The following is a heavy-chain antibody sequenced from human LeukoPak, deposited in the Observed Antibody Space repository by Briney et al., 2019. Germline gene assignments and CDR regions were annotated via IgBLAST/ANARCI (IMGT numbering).Heavy chain of an antibody. CDR2: ISGDSSPI. J-gene: IGHJ4*02. V-gene: IGHV3-48*02. CDR1: GFTLSSYV. D-gene: IGHD5-18*01. CDR3: ARARGNSYGYVDY. Sequence: GGSLSLSRAVSGFTLSSYVMNSVRHAPGKGAEGVAYISGDSSPIYDADSVKGRFTISRDNAKNSLYLQMNSLTDEGTALYFCARARGNSYGYVDYWGEGSLVTVSS.